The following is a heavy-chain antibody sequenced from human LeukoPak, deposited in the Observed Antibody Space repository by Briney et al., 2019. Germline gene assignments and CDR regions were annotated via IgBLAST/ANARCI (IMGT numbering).Heavy chain of an antibody. CDR1: GGSISSGGYS. CDR2: IYHSGST. V-gene: IGHV4-30-2*01. CDR3: ARGEYCTNGVCHFDY. Sequence: SETLSLTCAVSGGSISSGGYSWSWIRQPPGKGLEWIGYIYHSGSTYYNPSLKSRVTISVDRSKNQFSLKLSSVTAADTAVYYCARGEYCTNGVCHFDYWGQGTLVTVSS. J-gene: IGHJ4*02. D-gene: IGHD2-8*01.